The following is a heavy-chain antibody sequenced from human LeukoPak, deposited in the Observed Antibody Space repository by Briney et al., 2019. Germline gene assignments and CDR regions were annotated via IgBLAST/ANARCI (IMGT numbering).Heavy chain of an antibody. V-gene: IGHV4-4*02. CDR3: AKAGYYDLDY. Sequence: SGTLSLTCAVSGGSFSNNNWWSWVRQSPGKGLEWIGEIHHSGLTNYNPSLKSRILISVDKSKDQFSLQLNSVTAADTAVYYCAKAGYYDLDYWGQGTLVTVSS. CDR1: GGSFSNNNW. J-gene: IGHJ4*02. CDR2: IHHSGLT. D-gene: IGHD3-22*01.